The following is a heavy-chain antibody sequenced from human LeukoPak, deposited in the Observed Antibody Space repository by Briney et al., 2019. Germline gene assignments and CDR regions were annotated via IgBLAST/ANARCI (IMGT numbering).Heavy chain of an antibody. D-gene: IGHD1-26*01. V-gene: IGHV3-23*01. J-gene: IGHJ4*02. CDR1: GFTLSSYA. CDR3: ARGFELPDTPDHDY. CDR2: TSSSDSGK. Sequence: GGSLRLSCVVSGFTLSSYAMSWVRQAPGKGLEWVAATSSSDSGKYHADSVRGRFTISRDNAKNSLYLQMNSLRAEDTAVYYCARGFELPDTPDHDYWGQGTLVTVSS.